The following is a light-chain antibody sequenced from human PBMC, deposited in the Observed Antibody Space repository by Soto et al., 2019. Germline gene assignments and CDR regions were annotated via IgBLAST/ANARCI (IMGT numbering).Light chain of an antibody. CDR2: LNSAGSH. J-gene: IGLJ2*01. CDR1: SGHSSYA. Sequence: QLVLTQSPSASASLGASVKLTCTLSSGHSSYAIAWHQQQPEKGPRYVMRLNSAGSHSKGDGIPDRFSGSSSGAERYLTISSLQSEDEADYYCQTWGSGIHVVFGGGTKVTVL. V-gene: IGLV4-69*01. CDR3: QTWGSGIHVV.